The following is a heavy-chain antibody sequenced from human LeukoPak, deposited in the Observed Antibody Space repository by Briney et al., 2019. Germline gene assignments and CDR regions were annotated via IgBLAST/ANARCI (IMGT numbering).Heavy chain of an antibody. V-gene: IGHV4-61*02. D-gene: IGHD6-13*01. J-gene: IGHJ4*02. CDR3: ARFSSIAAAFDY. Sequence: SETLSLTCNVSGASISSGNYFWSWIRQPAGKGLEWIGRIYTSGTTHYNPSLKSRVTMSVDTSKNQFSLNLSSVTAADTAVYYCARFSSIAAAFDYWGLGTLVTVSS. CDR1: GASISSGNYF. CDR2: IYTSGTT.